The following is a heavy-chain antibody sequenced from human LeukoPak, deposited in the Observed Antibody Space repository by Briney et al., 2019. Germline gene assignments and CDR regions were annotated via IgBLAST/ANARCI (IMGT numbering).Heavy chain of an antibody. Sequence: GASVKVSCKASGYTFTGYYIHWVRQAPGQGLEWMGWINPHSGGTNYAQKFQGGVTMTRDTSITTAYMELSSLRPEDTAFYYCARDPRGPTGYDSSGRDSVDLWGQGTLVTVSS. CDR1: GYTFTGYY. J-gene: IGHJ5*02. CDR3: ARDPRGPTGYDSSGRDSVDL. D-gene: IGHD3-22*01. CDR2: INPHSGGT. V-gene: IGHV1-2*02.